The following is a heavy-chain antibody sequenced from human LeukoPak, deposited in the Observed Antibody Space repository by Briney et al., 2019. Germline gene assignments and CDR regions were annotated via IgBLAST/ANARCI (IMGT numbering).Heavy chain of an antibody. J-gene: IGHJ4*02. CDR3: AREFEYSTSGAGY. D-gene: IGHD6-6*01. CDR1: GFPFSGYS. V-gene: IGHV3-21*01. Sequence: PGGSLRLSCAGSGFPFSGYSMNWVRLTPGKGLEWVSSMSILSGITYYAESVKGRFTVSRDNAKNLLHLQMNSLRVEDTAIYYCAREFEYSTSGAGYWGQGTLVTVSS. CDR2: MSILSGIT.